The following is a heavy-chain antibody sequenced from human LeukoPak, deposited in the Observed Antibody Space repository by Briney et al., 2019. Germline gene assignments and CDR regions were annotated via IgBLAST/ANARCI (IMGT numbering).Heavy chain of an antibody. CDR3: ARARRIAAVPAHDAFDI. CDR1: GFTFSSYG. Sequence: GGSLRLSCAASGFTFSSYGMHWVRQAPGKGLEWVAVISYDGSNKYYADSVKGRFTISRDNSKNMLYLQMNSLRAEDTAVYYCARARRIAAVPAHDAFDIWGQGTMVTVSS. J-gene: IGHJ3*02. V-gene: IGHV3-30*03. CDR2: ISYDGSNK. D-gene: IGHD6-13*01.